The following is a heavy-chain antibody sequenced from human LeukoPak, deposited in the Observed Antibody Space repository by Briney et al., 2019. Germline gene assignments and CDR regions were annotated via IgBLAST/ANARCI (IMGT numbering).Heavy chain of an antibody. V-gene: IGHV3-53*01. J-gene: IGHJ4*02. CDR2: IYSGGST. CDR3: ARDRGLIAAIGYFDY. CDR1: GFTVSSNY. Sequence: GGSLRLSCAASGFTVSSNYMSWVRQAPGKGLEWVSVIYSGGSTYYADSVKGRFTISRDNSKDTLYLQMNSLRAEDTAVYYCARDRGLIAAIGYFDYWGQGTLVTVSS. D-gene: IGHD6-25*01.